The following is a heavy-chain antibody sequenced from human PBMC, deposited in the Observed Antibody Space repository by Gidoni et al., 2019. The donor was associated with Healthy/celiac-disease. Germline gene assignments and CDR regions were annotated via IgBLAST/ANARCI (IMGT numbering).Heavy chain of an antibody. J-gene: IGHJ4*02. D-gene: IGHD4-17*01. CDR3: ARVLYGDVDY. V-gene: IGHV3-33*01. CDR2: IWYDGSNK. CDR1: GFTFSSYG. Sequence: QVQLVESGGGVVQPGRSLRLSCAASGFTFSSYGMHWVRQAPGKGLEWVAVIWYDGSNKYYADSVKGRFTISRDNSKNTLYLQMNSLRAEDTAVYYCARVLYGDVDYWGQGTLVTVSS.